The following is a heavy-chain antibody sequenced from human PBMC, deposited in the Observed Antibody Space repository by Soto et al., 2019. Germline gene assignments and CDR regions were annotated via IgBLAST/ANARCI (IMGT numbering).Heavy chain of an antibody. CDR3: AKGGYSYGFDY. CDR2: INGIGGIT. J-gene: IGHJ4*02. Sequence: EVQLLESGGGLVQPGGSLRLSCAASGFTFSSYAMSWVRQAPGKGLEWVSTINGIGGITYYADSVKGRFTISRDNSRNTLFLQMSSLRAEDTAIYYCAKGGYSYGFDYWGQGTLVTVSS. D-gene: IGHD5-18*01. CDR1: GFTFSSYA. V-gene: IGHV3-23*01.